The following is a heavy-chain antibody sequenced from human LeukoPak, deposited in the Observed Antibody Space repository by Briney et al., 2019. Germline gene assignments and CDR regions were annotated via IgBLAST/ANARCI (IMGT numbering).Heavy chain of an antibody. J-gene: IGHJ6*03. V-gene: IGHV3-30*02. D-gene: IGHD6-6*01. CDR1: GFTFSSYG. CDR2: IWYGGSNK. Sequence: GGSLRLSCAASGFTFSSYGMHWVRRAPGKGLEWVAVIWYGGSNKYYADSVKGRFTISRDNSKNTLYLQMNSLRAEDTAVYYCAKSVSVAARPGYMDVWGKGTTVTVSS. CDR3: AKSVSVAARPGYMDV.